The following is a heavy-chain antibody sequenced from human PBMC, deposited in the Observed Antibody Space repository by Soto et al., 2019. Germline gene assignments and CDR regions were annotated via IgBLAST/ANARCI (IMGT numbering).Heavy chain of an antibody. CDR3: VFGSQYDY. Sequence: HPGGSLRLSCAASGFTFSSYGMHWVRQAPGKGLEWVAVISYDGSNKYYADSVKGRFTISRDNSKNTLYLQMNSLRAEDTAVYYCVFGSQYDYWGQGTLVTVSS. D-gene: IGHD1-26*01. J-gene: IGHJ4*02. CDR1: GFTFSSYG. V-gene: IGHV3-30*03. CDR2: ISYDGSNK.